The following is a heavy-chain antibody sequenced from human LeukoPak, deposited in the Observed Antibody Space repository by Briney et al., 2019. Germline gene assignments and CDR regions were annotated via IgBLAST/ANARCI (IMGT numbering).Heavy chain of an antibody. Sequence: GGSLRLSCAASGFTFSSYWMHWVRQAPGKGLEWVAVISYDGSNKYYADSVKGRFTISRDNSKNTLYLQMNSLRAEDTAVYYCARVGDYGDIYADYWGQGTLVTVSS. CDR1: GFTFSSYW. CDR3: ARVGDYGDIYADY. D-gene: IGHD4-17*01. J-gene: IGHJ4*02. CDR2: ISYDGSNK. V-gene: IGHV3-30*03.